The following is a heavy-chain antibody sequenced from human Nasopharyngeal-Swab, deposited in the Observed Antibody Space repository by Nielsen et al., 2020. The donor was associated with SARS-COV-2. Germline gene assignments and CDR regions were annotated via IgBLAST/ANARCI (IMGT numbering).Heavy chain of an antibody. CDR3: ARDYASGYYYYGMDV. CDR1: WFSLSTSGMC. D-gene: IGHD4-17*01. J-gene: IGHJ6*02. V-gene: IGHV2-70*01. CDR2: IDWDDDK. Sequence: SGPTLVKPTQTLTLTCTFSWFSLSTSGMCVSWIRQPPGKALEWLALIDWDDDKYYSTSLKTRLTISKDTSKNQVVLTMTNMDPVDTATYYCARDYASGYYYYGMDVWGQGTTVTVSS.